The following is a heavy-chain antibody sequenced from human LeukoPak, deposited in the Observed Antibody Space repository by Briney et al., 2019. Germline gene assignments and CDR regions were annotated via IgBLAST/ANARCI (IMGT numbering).Heavy chain of an antibody. CDR3: ARVYGSGSYGWFDP. CDR1: GGSFSGYY. Sequence: SETLSLTCAVYGGSFSGYYWSWIRQPPVKGLEWIGEINHSGSTNYNPSLKSRVTISVDTSKNQFSLKLSSVTAADTAVYYCARVYGSGSYGWFDPWGQGTLVTVSS. CDR2: INHSGST. V-gene: IGHV4-34*01. D-gene: IGHD3-10*01. J-gene: IGHJ5*02.